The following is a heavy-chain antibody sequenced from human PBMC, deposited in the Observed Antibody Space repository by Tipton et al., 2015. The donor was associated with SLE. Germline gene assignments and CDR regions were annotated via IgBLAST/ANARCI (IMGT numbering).Heavy chain of an antibody. CDR2: ISAYNGNT. D-gene: IGHD3-3*02. Sequence: QLVQSGAEVKKPGASVKVSCKASGYTFSNYGITWVRQAPGQGLEWMGWISAYNGNTNYGHGRVTLTIDTSTSTAYLELRSLTSGDTAVYYCARMHLLGRGGFDYWGQGTLVTVSS. CDR1: GYTFSNYG. J-gene: IGHJ4*02. V-gene: IGHV1-18*01. CDR3: ARMHLLGRGGFDY.